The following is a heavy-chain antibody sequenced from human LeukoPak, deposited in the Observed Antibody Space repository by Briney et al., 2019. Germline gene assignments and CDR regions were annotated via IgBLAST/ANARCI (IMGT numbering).Heavy chain of an antibody. CDR3: ARLITAFQAFDS. V-gene: IGHV4-39*01. J-gene: IGHJ4*02. Sequence: SETLSLTCTVSGGSISSSSYYWGWIRQPPGKGLEWIGSIYYRGSTYYNPSLRSRVTISVDTSKKQFFLNLYSVAAADTAVYYCARLITAFQAFDSWGQGTLVTVSS. CDR1: GGSISSSSYY. D-gene: IGHD3-16*01. CDR2: IYYRGST.